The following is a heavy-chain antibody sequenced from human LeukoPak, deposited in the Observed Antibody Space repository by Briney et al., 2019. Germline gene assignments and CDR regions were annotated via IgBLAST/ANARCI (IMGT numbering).Heavy chain of an antibody. J-gene: IGHJ4*02. D-gene: IGHD3-10*01. Sequence: GGSLRLSCAASGFTFSSYAMHWVRQAPGKGLEWVAVISYDGSNKYYADSVKGRFTISRDNSENTLYLQMNSLRAEDTAVYYCASTGFDYWGQGTLVTVSS. CDR3: ASTGFDY. CDR1: GFTFSSYA. V-gene: IGHV3-30*04. CDR2: ISYDGSNK.